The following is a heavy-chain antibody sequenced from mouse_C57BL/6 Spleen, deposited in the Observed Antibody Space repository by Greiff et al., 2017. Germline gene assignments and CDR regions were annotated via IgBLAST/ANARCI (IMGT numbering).Heavy chain of an antibody. CDR3: ARGVLREMDYFDY. V-gene: IGHV1-80*01. D-gene: IGHD2-14*01. Sequence: QVQLQQSGAELVKPGASVKISCKASGYAFSSYWMNWVKQRPGKGLEWIGQIYPGDGDTNYNGKFKGKATLTADKSSSTAYMQLSSLTSEDSAVYFCARGVLREMDYFDYWGQGTTLTVSS. CDR1: GYAFSSYW. J-gene: IGHJ2*01. CDR2: IYPGDGDT.